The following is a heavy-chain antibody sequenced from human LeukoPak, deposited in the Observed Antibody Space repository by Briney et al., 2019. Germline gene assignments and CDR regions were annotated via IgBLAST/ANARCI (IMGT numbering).Heavy chain of an antibody. V-gene: IGHV4-59*01. CDR3: ARALRYRRFPFDY. CDR1: GGSISSYY. J-gene: IGHJ4*02. Sequence: SETLSLTCTVSGGSISSYYWSWIRQPPGKGLEWIGYTYYSGSTNYNPSLKSRVTISVDTSKNQFSLELSSVTAADTAVYYCARALRYRRFPFDYWGQGTLVTVSS. D-gene: IGHD1-26*01. CDR2: TYYSGST.